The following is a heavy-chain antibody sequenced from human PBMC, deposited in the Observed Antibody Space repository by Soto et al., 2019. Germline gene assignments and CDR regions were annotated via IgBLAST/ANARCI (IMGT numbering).Heavy chain of an antibody. J-gene: IGHJ5*01. D-gene: IGHD1-1*01. CDR3: ARVRQGCSANNCYFDP. CDR2: VHISGHS. V-gene: IGHV4-4*02. Sequence: SETLSLTCFVSGDSINNTYWWSWVRQAPEKGLEWIAEVHISGHSNYNPSLRSRVSVSIDSSKNQFYLNLNSVTAADTAIYYCARVRQGCSANNCYFDPWGQGTQVTVS. CDR1: GDSINNTYW.